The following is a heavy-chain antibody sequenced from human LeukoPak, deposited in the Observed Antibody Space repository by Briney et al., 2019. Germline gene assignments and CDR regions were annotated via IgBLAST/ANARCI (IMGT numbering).Heavy chain of an antibody. CDR1: GGSISSGGYY. V-gene: IGHV4-61*08. CDR2: IYYSGST. Sequence: SETLSLTCTVSGGSISSGGYYWSWIRQHPGKGLEWIGYIYYSGSTNYNPSLKSRVTISVDTSKNQVSLKLSSVTAADTAVYYCARHSSITGGRLSGYWLDPWGQGTLVTVSS. J-gene: IGHJ5*02. D-gene: IGHD7-27*01. CDR3: ARHSSITGGRLSGYWLDP.